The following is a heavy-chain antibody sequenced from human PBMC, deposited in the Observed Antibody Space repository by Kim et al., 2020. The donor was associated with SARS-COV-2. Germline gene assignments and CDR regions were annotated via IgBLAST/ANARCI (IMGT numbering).Heavy chain of an antibody. CDR2: T. CDR3: ARLGGIAAADY. J-gene: IGHJ4*02. V-gene: IGHV5-51*01. D-gene: IGHD6-13*01. Sequence: TRYGPSFQGQVTISADKAISTAYLQWSSLKASDTAMYYCARLGGIAAADYWGQGTLVTVSS.